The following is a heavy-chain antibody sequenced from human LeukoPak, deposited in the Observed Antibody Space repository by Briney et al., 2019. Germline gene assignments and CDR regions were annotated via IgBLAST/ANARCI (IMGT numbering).Heavy chain of an antibody. J-gene: IGHJ6*02. CDR3: ARAPNDYYGMDV. Sequence: ASVKVSCKASGGTLSSYAISWVRQAPGQGLEWMGRIIPILGIANYAQKFQGRVTITADKSTSTAYMELSSLRSEDTAVYYCARAPNDYYGMDVWGQGTTVTVSS. CDR2: IIPILGIA. V-gene: IGHV1-69*04. CDR1: GGTLSSYA.